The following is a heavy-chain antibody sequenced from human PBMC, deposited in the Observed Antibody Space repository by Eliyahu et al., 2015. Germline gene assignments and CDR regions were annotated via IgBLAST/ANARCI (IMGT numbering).Heavy chain of an antibody. CDR3: ARGTGKTGTAMVTGGYYFDY. V-gene: IGHV4-34*01. CDR2: INHSGST. CDR1: GGSFSGXY. J-gene: IGHJ4*02. Sequence: QXQLQQWGAGLLKPSETLSLTCXXYGGSFSGXYXXWXRQPPGKGLEWIGEINHSGSTNYNPSLKSRVTISVDTSKNQFSLKLSSVTAADTAVYYCARGTGKTGTAMVTGGYYFDYWGQGTLVTVSS. D-gene: IGHD5-18*01.